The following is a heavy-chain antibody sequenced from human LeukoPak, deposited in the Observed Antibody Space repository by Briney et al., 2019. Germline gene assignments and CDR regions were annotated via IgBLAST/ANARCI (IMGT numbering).Heavy chain of an antibody. CDR3: ARWGVGWLQFSDAFDI. CDR1: GLTFSSYA. Sequence: GGSLRLSCAASGLTFSSYAMTWVRQAPGKGLEWVSAISRSGGSTNYVDSVKGRFTISRDNSKNTVYLQMNSLRAEDTAVYYCARWGVGWLQFSDAFDIWGQGTMVTVSS. J-gene: IGHJ3*02. CDR2: ISRSGGST. V-gene: IGHV3-23*01. D-gene: IGHD5-24*01.